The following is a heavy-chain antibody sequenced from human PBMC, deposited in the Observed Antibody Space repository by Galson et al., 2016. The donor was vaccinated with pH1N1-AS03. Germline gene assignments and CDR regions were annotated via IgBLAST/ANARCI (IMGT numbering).Heavy chain of an antibody. Sequence: SVKVSCKATGYSFTGYYIHWVRQAPGQGPEWLGRIRTNSGGTKYAQKFQGRVTMTTDTYISTAYMELSRLRSDDTAVYFCSRCSGSYSNTMAFDIWGQGGIVTVSS. CDR3: SRCSGSYSNTMAFDI. CDR2: IRTNSGGT. CDR1: GYSFTGYY. V-gene: IGHV1-2*06. J-gene: IGHJ3*02. D-gene: IGHD3-10*02.